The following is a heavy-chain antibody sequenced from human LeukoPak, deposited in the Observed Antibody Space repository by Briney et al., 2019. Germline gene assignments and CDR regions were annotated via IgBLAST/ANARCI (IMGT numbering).Heavy chain of an antibody. V-gene: IGHV5-51*01. CDR2: IYPGDSVT. D-gene: IGHD5-12*01. J-gene: IGHJ4*02. CDR1: GYNFINYW. Sequence: GESLKISCKASGYNFINYWIGWVRQLPGKGLEWVGMIYPGDSVTRYTPSFQGQVTISAAKSISTTYLQWNSLKASDTAIYYCARQVEEYSGSSEDFWGQGTLVTVSS. CDR3: ARQVEEYSGSSEDF.